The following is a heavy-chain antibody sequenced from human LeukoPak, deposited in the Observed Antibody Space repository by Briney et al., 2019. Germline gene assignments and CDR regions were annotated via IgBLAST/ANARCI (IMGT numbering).Heavy chain of an antibody. CDR1: GFTFSSYE. V-gene: IGHV3-21*01. Sequence: PGGSLRLSCAASGFTFSSYEMNWVRQAPGKGLEWVSSISSSSSYIYYADSVKGRFTISRDNAKNSLYLQMNSLRAEDTAVYYCARAARGYYYYMDVWGKGTTVTISS. J-gene: IGHJ6*03. CDR2: ISSSSSYI. D-gene: IGHD3-10*01. CDR3: ARAARGYYYYMDV.